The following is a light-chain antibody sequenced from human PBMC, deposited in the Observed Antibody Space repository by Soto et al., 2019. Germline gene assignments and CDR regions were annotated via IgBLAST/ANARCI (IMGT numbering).Light chain of an antibody. Sequence: DIQMTQSPSTLSGSVGDRVTITCRASQTISSWLAWYQQKPGKAPSLLIFDASTLHSGVPSRFSGSGSGTDFTLTISSLQPDDFATYYCQQFGISTTFGQGTKVDIK. V-gene: IGKV1-5*01. CDR3: QQFGISTT. CDR1: QTISSW. CDR2: DAS. J-gene: IGKJ1*01.